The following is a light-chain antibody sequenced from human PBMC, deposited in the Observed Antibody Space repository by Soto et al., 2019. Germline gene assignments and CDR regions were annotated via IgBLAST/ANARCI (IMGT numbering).Light chain of an antibody. CDR2: EGS. V-gene: IGLV2-23*01. Sequence: SGSPGQSITISCTGTSSDVGSYNLVSWYQQHPGKAPKLMIYEGSKRPSGVSNRFSGSKSGNTASLTISGLQAEDEADYYCCSYAGSSYVFGNGTKVTVL. CDR3: CSYAGSSYV. CDR1: SSDVGSYNL. J-gene: IGLJ1*01.